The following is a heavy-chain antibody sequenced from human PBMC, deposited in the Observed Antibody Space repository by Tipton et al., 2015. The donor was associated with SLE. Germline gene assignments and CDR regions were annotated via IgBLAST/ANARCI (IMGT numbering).Heavy chain of an antibody. CDR3: ARPEGAYCFDY. J-gene: IGHJ4*02. Sequence: TLSLTCAVYGGSFSGYYWSWIRQPPGKGLEWIGEINHSGSTNYNPPLKSRVTISVDTSKNQFSLKLSSVTAADTAVYYCARPEGAYCFDYWGQGTLFTVSS. CDR2: INHSGST. CDR1: GGSFSGYY. D-gene: IGHD1-14*01. V-gene: IGHV4-34*01.